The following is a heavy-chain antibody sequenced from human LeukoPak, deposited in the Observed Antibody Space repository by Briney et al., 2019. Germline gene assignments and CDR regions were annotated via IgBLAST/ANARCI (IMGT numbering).Heavy chain of an antibody. V-gene: IGHV3-23*01. CDR3: AREDLDYGDPVD. J-gene: IGHJ4*02. D-gene: IGHD4-17*01. CDR1: GFTFSSYA. Sequence: GGSLRLSCAASGFTFSSYAMSWVRQAPGQGLEWVSAISGSGGSTYYADSVKGRFTISRDNAKNSLYLQMNSLRAEDTAVYYCAREDLDYGDPVDWGQGTLVTVSS. CDR2: ISGSGGST.